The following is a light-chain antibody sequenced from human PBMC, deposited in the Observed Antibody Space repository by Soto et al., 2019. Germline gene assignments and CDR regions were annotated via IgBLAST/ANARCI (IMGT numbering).Light chain of an antibody. CDR3: QQRSNWPPSIT. Sequence: EIVMTQSPATLSVSPGERATLSCRASQRVSRNLAWYQQKPGQAPRLLIYDASNRATGIPARFSGSGSGTDFTLTISSLEPEDFAVYYCQQRSNWPPSITFGQGTRLEIK. CDR2: DAS. CDR1: QRVSRN. V-gene: IGKV3-11*01. J-gene: IGKJ5*01.